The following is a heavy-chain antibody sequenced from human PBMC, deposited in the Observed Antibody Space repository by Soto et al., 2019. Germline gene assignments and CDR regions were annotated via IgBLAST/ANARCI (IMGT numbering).Heavy chain of an antibody. D-gene: IGHD3-3*01. Sequence: QVQLVQSGAEVKKPGASVKVSCKASGYTFTSYAMHWVRQAPGQRLEWMGWINAGNGNTKYSQKFQGRVTITRDTSASTAYMELSSLRSEGTAVYYCASKEWPLPNCGMDVWGQGTTVTVSS. V-gene: IGHV1-3*01. CDR2: INAGNGNT. J-gene: IGHJ6*02. CDR1: GYTFTSYA. CDR3: ASKEWPLPNCGMDV.